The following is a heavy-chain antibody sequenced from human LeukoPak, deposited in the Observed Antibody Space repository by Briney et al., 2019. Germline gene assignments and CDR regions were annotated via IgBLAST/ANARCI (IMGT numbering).Heavy chain of an antibody. CDR2: ISYDGSNE. V-gene: IGHV3-30*03. CDR3: ARDPYSGNYGNYYYYYMDV. CDR1: GFTFSSYA. Sequence: PGGSLRLSCAASGFTFSSYAMHWVRQAPGKALEWVALISYDGSNEYYADSVKGRFTISRDNAKNSLYLQMNSLGPEDTAVYYCARDPYSGNYGNYYYYYMDVWGKGTTVTISS. J-gene: IGHJ6*03. D-gene: IGHD1-26*01.